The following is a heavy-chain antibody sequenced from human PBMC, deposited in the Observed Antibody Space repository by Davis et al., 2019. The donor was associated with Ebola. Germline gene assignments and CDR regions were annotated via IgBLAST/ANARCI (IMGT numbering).Heavy chain of an antibody. J-gene: IGHJ4*02. D-gene: IGHD3-9*01. V-gene: IGHV4-59*12. CDR3: AREFEYFDY. CDR1: GFTFSTYW. Sequence: ESLKISCAASGFTFSTYWMSWVRQPPGKGLEWIGNIYYSGSTYYNRVTISVDTSKNQFSLKLNSVTAADMAVYFCAREFEYFDYWGQGTLVTVSS. CDR2: IYYSGST.